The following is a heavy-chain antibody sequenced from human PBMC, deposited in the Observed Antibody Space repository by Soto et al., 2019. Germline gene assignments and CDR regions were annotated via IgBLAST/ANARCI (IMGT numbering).Heavy chain of an antibody. CDR3: ARDIFDFWSGDWSVADY. Sequence: QVQLVQSGAEVKKAGASVKVSCNASGYTFNSYGISWVRQAPGQGLEWMGWISAYNGNTHYSQKVQGRVSMTTDTSTNTAYMELRSLRSDDTAVYYCARDIFDFWSGDWSVADYWGQGTLVTVSS. V-gene: IGHV1-18*01. CDR1: GYTFNSYG. D-gene: IGHD3-3*01. J-gene: IGHJ4*02. CDR2: ISAYNGNT.